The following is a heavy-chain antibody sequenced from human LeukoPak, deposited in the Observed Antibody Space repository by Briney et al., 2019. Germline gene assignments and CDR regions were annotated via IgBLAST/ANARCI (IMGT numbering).Heavy chain of an antibody. CDR2: IYSGGST. CDR3: AREWGFGESYFDY. J-gene: IGHJ4*02. V-gene: IGHV3-66*01. CDR1: GFTVSSNY. Sequence: PGGSLRLSCAASGFTVSSNYLSWVRPAPGKGLEWVSVIYSGGSTYYADSVKGRFTISRDNSKNTLYLQMSSLRAEDTAVYYCAREWGFGESYFDYWGQGTLVTVSS. D-gene: IGHD3-10*01.